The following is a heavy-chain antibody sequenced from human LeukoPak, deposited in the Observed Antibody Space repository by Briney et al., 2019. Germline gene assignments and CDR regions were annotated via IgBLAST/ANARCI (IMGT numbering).Heavy chain of an antibody. CDR1: GFTFGDYA. Sequence: GGSLRLSCTASGFTFGDYAMSWVRQAPGKGLEWVGFIRSKAYGGTTEYAASVKGRFTISRDDSKSIAYLQMNSLKTEDTAVYYCTRDYETAAVPTGDYWGQGTLVTVSS. J-gene: IGHJ4*02. D-gene: IGHD6-13*01. CDR3: TRDYETAAVPTGDY. V-gene: IGHV3-49*04. CDR2: IRSKAYGGTT.